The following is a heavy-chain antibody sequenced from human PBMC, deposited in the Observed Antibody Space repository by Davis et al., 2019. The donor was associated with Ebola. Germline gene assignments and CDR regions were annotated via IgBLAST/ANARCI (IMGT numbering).Heavy chain of an antibody. Sequence: ASVKVSCKASGYTFTGYYMHWVRQAPGQGLEWMGWINPNSGGTNYAQKFQGWVTMTRDTSTSTVYMELSSLRSEDTAVYYCARDLGRFGELLYDWFDPWGQGTLVTVSS. J-gene: IGHJ5*02. D-gene: IGHD3-10*01. CDR2: INPNSGGT. V-gene: IGHV1-2*04. CDR3: ARDLGRFGELLYDWFDP. CDR1: GYTFTGYY.